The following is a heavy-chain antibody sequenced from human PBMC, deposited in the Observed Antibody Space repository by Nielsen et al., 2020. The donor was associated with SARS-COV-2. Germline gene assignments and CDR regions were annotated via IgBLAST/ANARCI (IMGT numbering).Heavy chain of an antibody. J-gene: IGHJ4*02. D-gene: IGHD5-12*01. Sequence: ASVKVSCKASGYTFTSYDINWVRQATGQGLEWMGWMNPNSGNTGYAQKFQGRVTMTRNTSISTAYMELSSLRSEDTAVYYCARGLDIVATIEGGIGYWGQGTLVTSPQ. CDR2: MNPNSGNT. CDR3: ARGLDIVATIEGGIGY. CDR1: GYTFTSYD. V-gene: IGHV1-8*01.